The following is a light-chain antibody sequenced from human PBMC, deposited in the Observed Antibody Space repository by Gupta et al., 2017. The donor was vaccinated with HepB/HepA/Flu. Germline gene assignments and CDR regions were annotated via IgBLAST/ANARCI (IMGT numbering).Light chain of an antibody. V-gene: IGLV1-44*01. CDR1: SSNIGSNT. J-gene: IGLJ1*01. CDR3: AAWDDSLNGRV. CDR2: SNN. Sequence: QSVLTQPPSASGTPGQRVTISCSGSSSNIGSNTVHWYQQLPGTAPKLLTYSNNQRPSGVPDRFSGSKSGTSASLAISGLQSEDEADYYCAAWDDSLNGRVFGTGTKVTVL.